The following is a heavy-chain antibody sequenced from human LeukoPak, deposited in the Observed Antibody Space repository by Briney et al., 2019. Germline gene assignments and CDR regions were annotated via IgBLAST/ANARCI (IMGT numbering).Heavy chain of an antibody. D-gene: IGHD4-23*01. CDR2: IIPILGIA. CDR3: ARRSGGNLDDAFDI. V-gene: IGHV1-69*04. Sequence: SVKVSCKASGGTFSSYAISWVRQAPGQGLEWMGRIIPILGIANYAQKFQGRVTITADKSTSTAYMELSSLRSEDTAAYYCARRSGGNLDDAFDIWGQGTMVTVSS. J-gene: IGHJ3*02. CDR1: GGTFSSYA.